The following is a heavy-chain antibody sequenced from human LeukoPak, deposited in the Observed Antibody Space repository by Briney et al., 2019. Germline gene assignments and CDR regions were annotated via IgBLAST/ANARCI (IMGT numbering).Heavy chain of an antibody. CDR2: ISSSSSYI. CDR3: ARWGQLLINYYFDY. J-gene: IGHJ4*02. Sequence: GGSLRLSCAVSGFTFSSYSMNWVRHAPGRRREWVSSISSSSSYIYYADSVKERFPIYRDNDKNSLYLQMNSLRAEDTAVYYCARWGQLLINYYFDYWGPGTLVTVSS. CDR1: GFTFSSYS. D-gene: IGHD2-2*01. V-gene: IGHV3-21*01.